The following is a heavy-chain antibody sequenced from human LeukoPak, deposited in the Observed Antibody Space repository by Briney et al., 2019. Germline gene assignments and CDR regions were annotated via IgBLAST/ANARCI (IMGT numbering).Heavy chain of an antibody. CDR1: GYTFTGYY. D-gene: IGHD2-2*01. CDR2: ISVHNGNT. Sequence: ASVKVSCKASGYTFTGYYMHWVRQAPGLGPEWMGWISVHNGNTNYAQMLQGRVTMTTDTSTSTAYMELRSLRYDDTAVYYCARASRFCSGSTCHDYWGQGTLVTVSS. V-gene: IGHV1-18*04. CDR3: ARASRFCSGSTCHDY. J-gene: IGHJ4*02.